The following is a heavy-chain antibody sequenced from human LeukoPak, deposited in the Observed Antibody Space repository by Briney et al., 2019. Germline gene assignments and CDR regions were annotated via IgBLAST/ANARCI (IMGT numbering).Heavy chain of an antibody. J-gene: IGHJ6*02. V-gene: IGHV4-34*01. CDR3: ARGDIVVVVGATSYYYYGMDV. Sequence: SETLSLTCAVYGGSFSGYYWSWIRQPPGKGLEWIGEINQSGSTKYNPSLKSRVTISVDTSENQFSLKLSSVTAADTAVYYCARGDIVVVVGATSYYYYGMDVWGQGTTVTVSS. D-gene: IGHD2-15*01. CDR2: INQSGST. CDR1: GGSFSGYY.